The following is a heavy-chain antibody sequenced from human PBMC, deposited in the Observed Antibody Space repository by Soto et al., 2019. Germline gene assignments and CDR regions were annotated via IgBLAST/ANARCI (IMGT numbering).Heavy chain of an antibody. D-gene: IGHD6-19*01. CDR2: INAGDGRT. J-gene: IGHJ4*02. CDR1: GYTFTNYA. V-gene: IGHV1-3*05. CDR3: ARGIWERSGYYYYDS. Sequence: QVQLVQSGAEEKKPGASVKVSCKASGYTFTNYAIHWVRQAPGQRLEWMGWINAGDGRTKYAQTFQGRLTITRDTSATTAYMELSSLRSEDTAVFYCARGIWERSGYYYYDSWGQGTLVTVSS.